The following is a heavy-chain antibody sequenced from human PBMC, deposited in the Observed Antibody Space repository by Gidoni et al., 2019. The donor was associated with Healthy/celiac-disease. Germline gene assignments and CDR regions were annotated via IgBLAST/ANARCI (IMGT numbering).Heavy chain of an antibody. CDR2: ISSSSSYI. Sequence: EVQLVESGGGLVKPGGSLRLSCAASGFTFSSYSMNWVRQAPGKGLEWVSSISSSSSYIYYADSVKGRFTISRDNAKNSLYLQMNSLRAEDTAVYYCARAPYCSSTSCWGRLYYYYGMDVWGQGTTVTVSS. CDR3: ARAPYCSSTSCWGRLYYYYGMDV. J-gene: IGHJ6*02. CDR1: GFTFSSYS. D-gene: IGHD2-2*01. V-gene: IGHV3-21*01.